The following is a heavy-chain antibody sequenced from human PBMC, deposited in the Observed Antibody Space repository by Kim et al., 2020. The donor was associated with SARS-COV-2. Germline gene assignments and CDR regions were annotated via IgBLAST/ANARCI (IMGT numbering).Heavy chain of an antibody. D-gene: IGHD3-10*01. CDR3: ARHPPSGSVPYAFDI. J-gene: IGHJ3*02. CDR1: GYSFTSYW. CDR2: IYPGDSDT. Sequence: GESLKISCKGSGYSFTSYWIGWVRQMPGKGLEWMGIIYPGDSDTRYSPSFQGQVTISADKSISTAYLQWSSLKASDTAMYYCARHPPSGSVPYAFDIWGQGTMVTVSS. V-gene: IGHV5-51*01.